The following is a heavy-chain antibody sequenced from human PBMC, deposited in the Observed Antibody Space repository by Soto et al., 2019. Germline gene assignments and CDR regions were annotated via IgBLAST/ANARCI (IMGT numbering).Heavy chain of an antibody. D-gene: IGHD6-13*01. J-gene: IGHJ6*02. Sequence: PGGSLRLSCAASGFTFSSYGMHWVRQAPGKGLEWVAVIWYDGSNKYYADSVKGRFTISRDNSKNTLYLQMNSLRAEDTAVYYCAREQQLVRPTDYYYYGMDVWGQGTTVTVSS. CDR3: AREQQLVRPTDYYYYGMDV. CDR1: GFTFSSYG. CDR2: IWYDGSNK. V-gene: IGHV3-33*01.